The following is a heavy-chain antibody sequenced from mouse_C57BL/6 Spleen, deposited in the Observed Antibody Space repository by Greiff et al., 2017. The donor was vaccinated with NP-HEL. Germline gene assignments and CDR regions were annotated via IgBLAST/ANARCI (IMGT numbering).Heavy chain of an antibody. CDR2: INPNNGGT. Sequence: EVKLQQSGPELVKPGASVKISCKASGYTFTDYYMNWVKQSHGKSLEWIGDINPNNGGTSYNQKFKGKATLTVDKSSSTAYMELRSLTSEDSAVYYCARSAAMDYWGQGTSVTVSS. CDR1: GYTFTDYY. J-gene: IGHJ4*01. V-gene: IGHV1-26*01. CDR3: ARSAAMDY.